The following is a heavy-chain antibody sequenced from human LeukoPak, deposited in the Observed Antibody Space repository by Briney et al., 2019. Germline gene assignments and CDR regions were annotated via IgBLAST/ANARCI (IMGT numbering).Heavy chain of an antibody. Sequence: SETLSLTCAVYGGSFSGYYWSWIRQPPGKGLEWIGEINHSGSTNYNPSLKSRVTISVDTSKNQFSLKLNSVTAADTAVYYCARGIVVVPAAISPYYYYYGMDVWGQGTTVTVSS. D-gene: IGHD2-2*01. CDR3: ARGIVVVPAAISPYYYYYGMDV. V-gene: IGHV4-34*01. J-gene: IGHJ6*02. CDR1: GGSFSGYY. CDR2: INHSGST.